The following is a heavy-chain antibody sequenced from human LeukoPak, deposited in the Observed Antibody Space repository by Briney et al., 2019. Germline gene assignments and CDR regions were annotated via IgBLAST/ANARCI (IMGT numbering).Heavy chain of an antibody. Sequence: PGGSLRLSCAASGFTFSSYSMNWVRQAPGKGLEWVSSISSSSSYIYYADSVKGRFTISRDNSKNTLYLQMNSLRPEDTAIYYCAKDKGVAGTGNYFDYWGQGTLVTVSS. V-gene: IGHV3-21*01. J-gene: IGHJ4*02. CDR1: GFTFSSYS. CDR2: ISSSSSYI. CDR3: AKDKGVAGTGNYFDY. D-gene: IGHD6-19*01.